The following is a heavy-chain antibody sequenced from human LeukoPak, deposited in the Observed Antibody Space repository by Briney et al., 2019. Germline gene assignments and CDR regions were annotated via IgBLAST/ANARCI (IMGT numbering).Heavy chain of an antibody. CDR3: ATVAHQYYYDSSGYFQNYFDY. D-gene: IGHD3-22*01. CDR1: GYTFTSYY. V-gene: IGHV1-2*02. J-gene: IGHJ4*02. CDR2: INPNSGGT. Sequence: ASVKVSCKASGYTFTSYYMHWVRQAPGQGLEWMGWINPNSGGTNYAQKFQGRVTMTRDTSISTAYMELSRLRSEDTAVYYCATVAHQYYYDSSGYFQNYFDYWGQGTLVTVSS.